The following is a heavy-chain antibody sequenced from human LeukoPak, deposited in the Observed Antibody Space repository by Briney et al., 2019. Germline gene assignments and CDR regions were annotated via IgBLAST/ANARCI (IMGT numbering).Heavy chain of an antibody. Sequence: SETLSFTCSVSGYSIKNGYYWDWIRQAPGKGLEWLGSILHTGKTFYNPSLKSRLTLSVDTSKNQFSLNLRSVTASDTAVYYCARGNAFDVWGQGTMVTVS. CDR1: GYSIKNGYY. V-gene: IGHV4-38-2*02. J-gene: IGHJ3*01. CDR2: ILHTGKT. CDR3: ARGNAFDV.